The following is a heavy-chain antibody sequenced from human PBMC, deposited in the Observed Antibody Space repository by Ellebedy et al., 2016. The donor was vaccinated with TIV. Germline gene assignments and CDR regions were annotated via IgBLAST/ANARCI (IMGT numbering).Heavy chain of an antibody. J-gene: IGHJ5*02. D-gene: IGHD3-10*01. CDR2: ISAYNGNT. CDR1: GYTFTSYG. V-gene: IGHV1-18*04. Sequence: ASVKVSYKASGYTFTSYGITWVRQAPGQGLEWMGWISAYNGNTNYAQKLQGRVTMTTDTSTSTAYMELRSLRSDDTAVYYCARSKGVYNWFDPWGQGTLVTVSS. CDR3: ARSKGVYNWFDP.